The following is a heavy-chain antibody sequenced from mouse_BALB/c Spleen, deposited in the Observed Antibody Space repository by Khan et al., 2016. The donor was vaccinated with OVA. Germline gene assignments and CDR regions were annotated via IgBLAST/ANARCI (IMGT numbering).Heavy chain of an antibody. V-gene: IGHV6-6*02. D-gene: IGHD2-1*01. CDR3: NLIYPFYYAMDY. CDR2: IRLKSNNYAT. CDR1: GFTFSNYW. J-gene: IGHJ4*01. Sequence: EVKLEESGGGLVQPGGSMKLSCVASGFTFSNYWVNWVRQSPEKGLEWVAEIRLKSNNYATHYAESVKGRFTISRDDSKSCVYLKMKNLRAEDTGIYCCNLIYPFYYAMDYWGQGTSVTVSS.